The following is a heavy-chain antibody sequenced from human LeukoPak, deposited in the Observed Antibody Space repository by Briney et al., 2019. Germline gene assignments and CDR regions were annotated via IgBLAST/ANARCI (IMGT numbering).Heavy chain of an antibody. CDR1: GFTFDDYA. CDR2: ISWNSDTI. CDR3: AKDISYALPGDAFDI. V-gene: IGHV3-9*01. J-gene: IGHJ3*02. Sequence: PGGSLRLSCAASGFTFDDYAMHWVRHAPGKGLEWVSGISWNSDTIGYADSVKGRFTISRDNAKNSLYLQMNSLRAEDTALYYCAKDISYALPGDAFDIWGQGTMVTVSS. D-gene: IGHD2-2*01.